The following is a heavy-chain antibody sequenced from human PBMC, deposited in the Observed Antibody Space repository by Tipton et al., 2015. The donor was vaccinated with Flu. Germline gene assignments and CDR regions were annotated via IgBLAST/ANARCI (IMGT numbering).Heavy chain of an antibody. J-gene: IGHJ4*02. CDR1: GFTFSSYE. Sequence: SLRLSCAASGFTFSSYEMNWVRQAPGKGLEWVSYISSSGSTIYYADSVKGRFTISRDNAKNSLYLQMNSLRAEDTAVYYCARVPWKGYRDYWGQGTLVTVSS. V-gene: IGHV3-48*03. D-gene: IGHD5-18*01. CDR2: ISSSGSTI. CDR3: ARVPWKGYRDY.